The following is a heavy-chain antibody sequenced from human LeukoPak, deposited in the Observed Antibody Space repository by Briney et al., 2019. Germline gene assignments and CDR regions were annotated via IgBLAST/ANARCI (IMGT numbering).Heavy chain of an antibody. J-gene: IGHJ4*02. Sequence: GGSLRLSCAASGFPFSTYAMSWGRQAPGKGLEWVSAISGSDGSTYYADSVKGRFTISKDKSKNTLYLQMNSLRAEDTAIYYCAVYGSGSFHDYWGQETLVTVSS. CDR2: ISGSDGST. CDR1: GFPFSTYA. CDR3: AVYGSGSFHDY. V-gene: IGHV3-23*01. D-gene: IGHD3-10*01.